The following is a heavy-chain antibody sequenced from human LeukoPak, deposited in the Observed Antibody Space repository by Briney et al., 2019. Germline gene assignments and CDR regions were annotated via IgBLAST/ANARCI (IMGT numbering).Heavy chain of an antibody. CDR1: GFRFDDYA. V-gene: IGHV3-9*01. D-gene: IGHD3-3*01. CDR2: ISWNSGSI. CDR3: AKGGDFWSGYYCYFDY. Sequence: PGGSLRLSCVASGFRFDDYAMHWVRQVPGKGLEWVSGISWNSGSIDYADSVKGRFTISRENAKNSLYLQMNSLRAEDTAVYYCAKGGDFWSGYYCYFDYWGQGTLVTVSS. J-gene: IGHJ4*02.